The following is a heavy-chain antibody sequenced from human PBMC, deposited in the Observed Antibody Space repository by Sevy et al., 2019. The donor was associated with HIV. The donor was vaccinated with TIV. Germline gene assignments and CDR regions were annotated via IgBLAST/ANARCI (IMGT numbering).Heavy chain of an antibody. CDR3: AKDDAAYSSAWTFPDY. Sequence: GGSLRLSCAASGFTSNIYGMHWVRQAPGKGLEWVAVIWYDASKKYHADTVKGRFIISRDNSKNTLYLQMNSLRAEDSAVYYCAKDDAAYSSAWTFPDYWGQGTLVTVSS. CDR2: IWYDASKK. J-gene: IGHJ4*02. CDR1: GFTSNIYG. D-gene: IGHD6-19*01. V-gene: IGHV3-33*06.